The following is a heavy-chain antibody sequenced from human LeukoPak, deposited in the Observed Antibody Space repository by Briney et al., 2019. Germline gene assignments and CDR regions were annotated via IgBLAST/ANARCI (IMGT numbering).Heavy chain of an antibody. CDR2: ITGSGSST. V-gene: IGHV3-23*01. CDR3: AKDGQTGEWELEH. CDR1: GFTFTRHA. Sequence: GGSLRLSCAASGFTFTRHAMTWVRQAPGKGLDYVSTITGSGSSTYYANSVKGRFTVSRDNSKNTVYLQMNSLRVDDTAIYYCAKDGQTGEWELEHWGQGTLVTVSS. D-gene: IGHD7-27*01. J-gene: IGHJ1*01.